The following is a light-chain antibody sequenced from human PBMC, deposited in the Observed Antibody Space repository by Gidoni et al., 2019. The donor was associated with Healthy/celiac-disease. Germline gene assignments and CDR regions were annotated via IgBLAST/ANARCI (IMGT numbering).Light chain of an antibody. CDR2: KAS. CDR1: QSISSW. Sequence: LSASVGDRVTITCRASQSISSWLAWYQQKPGKAPKLLIYKASSLESGVPSRFSGSGSGTEFTLTISSLQPDDFATYYCQQYNSYPTFGQGTKVEIK. V-gene: IGKV1-5*03. CDR3: QQYNSYPT. J-gene: IGKJ1*01.